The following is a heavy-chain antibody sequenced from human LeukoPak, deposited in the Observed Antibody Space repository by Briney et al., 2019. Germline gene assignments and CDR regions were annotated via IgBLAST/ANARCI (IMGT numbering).Heavy chain of an antibody. D-gene: IGHD4-17*01. J-gene: IGHJ4*02. Sequence: PGGSLRLSCAAAGFTLSNYWMSWVRQAPGKGLEWVANIKKDGSEKYYVDSVKGRFTISRDNAKNSLYLQMNSLRAEDTAVYYCARESGLDDYGDYVNFDYWGQGTLVTVSS. CDR3: ARESGLDDYGDYVNFDY. V-gene: IGHV3-7*01. CDR2: IKKDGSEK. CDR1: GFTLSNYW.